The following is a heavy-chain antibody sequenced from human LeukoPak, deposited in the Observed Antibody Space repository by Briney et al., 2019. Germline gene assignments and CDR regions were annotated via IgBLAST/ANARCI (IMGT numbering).Heavy chain of an antibody. Sequence: ASVKVSCKASGYTFIAYYIHWVRQAPGQGLEWMGWINPNSGATNSAQKFLRRVTMTRDTSSSSAYMDLSRLTSDDTAVYYCARSSTDFYFYGMDARGQGTTVTVSS. CDR3: ARSSTDFYFYGMDA. CDR1: GYTFIAYY. J-gene: IGHJ6*02. V-gene: IGHV1-2*02. CDR2: INPNSGAT. D-gene: IGHD4-17*01.